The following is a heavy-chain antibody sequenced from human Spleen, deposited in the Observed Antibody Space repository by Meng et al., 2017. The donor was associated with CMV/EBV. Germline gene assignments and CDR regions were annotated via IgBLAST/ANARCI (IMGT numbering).Heavy chain of an antibody. CDR2: TSYDGSNK. CDR1: GFTFTDYA. D-gene: IGHD1-26*01. Sequence: GGSLRLSCAASGFTFTDYAMHWVRQAPGKGLEWVAITSYDGSNKFYADSVKGRFTLSRDNSKNTLYLQMNSLRVEDTAVYYCASESGSYWGVDYWGQGTLVTVSS. J-gene: IGHJ4*02. CDR3: ASESGSYWGVDY. V-gene: IGHV3-30*04.